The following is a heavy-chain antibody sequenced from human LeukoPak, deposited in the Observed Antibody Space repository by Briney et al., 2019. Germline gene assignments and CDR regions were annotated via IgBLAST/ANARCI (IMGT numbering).Heavy chain of an antibody. J-gene: IGHJ4*02. CDR1: GFTFSSYS. Sequence: GGSLRLSCAASGFTFSSYSMNWVRQAPGKGLEWVSSISSSSSYIYYADSVKGRFTISRDNSKNTLYLQMNSLRAEDTAVYYCAKESGTYYYDSSGYLTAGGFDYWGQGTLVTVSS. CDR3: AKESGTYYYDSSGYLTAGGFDY. D-gene: IGHD3-22*01. CDR2: ISSSSSYI. V-gene: IGHV3-21*01.